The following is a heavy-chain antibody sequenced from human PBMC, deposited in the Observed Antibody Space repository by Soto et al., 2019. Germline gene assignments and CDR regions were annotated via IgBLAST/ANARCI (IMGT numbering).Heavy chain of an antibody. CDR3: ARDDILVIPGGSYNYGMDV. Sequence: QVQLVESGGGVVQPGRSLRLSCAASGFTFSDYAMHWVRQAPGKGLEWVAVVAYDGRSKYYADSVKGRFTISRDNSRTTGYLQMNSLRDEDTAMYYCARDDILVIPGGSYNYGMDVWGHGTTVTVSS. D-gene: IGHD2-2*01. V-gene: IGHV3-30*04. CDR2: VAYDGRSK. CDR1: GFTFSDYA. J-gene: IGHJ6*02.